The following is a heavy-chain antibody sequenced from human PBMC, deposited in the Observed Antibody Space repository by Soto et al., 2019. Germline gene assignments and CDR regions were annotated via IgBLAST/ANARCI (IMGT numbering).Heavy chain of an antibody. CDR1: GGSISSYY. J-gene: IGHJ6*02. Sequence: SETLSLTCTVSGGSISSYYWSWIRQPPGKGLEWIGYIYYSGSTNYNPSLKSRVTISVDTSKNQFSLKLSSVTAADTAVYYCARARAPNSGEWLLWYYYGMDVWGQGTTVTVSS. D-gene: IGHD3-3*01. V-gene: IGHV4-59*01. CDR3: ARARAPNSGEWLLWYYYGMDV. CDR2: IYYSGST.